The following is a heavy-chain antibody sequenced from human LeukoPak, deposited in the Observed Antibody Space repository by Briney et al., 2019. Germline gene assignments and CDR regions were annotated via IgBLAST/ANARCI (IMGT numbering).Heavy chain of an antibody. Sequence: QPGGSLRLSCAASGFTFSTYAMSWVRQAPGKGLEWVSSITGSGVSTYYADSVKGHFTISRDNSKNTLFLQMHSLRAEDTAVYYCAKHGTQLKPFDIWGQGTMVTVSS. CDR3: AKHGTQLKPFDI. J-gene: IGHJ3*02. V-gene: IGHV3-23*01. CDR1: GFTFSTYA. D-gene: IGHD2-2*01. CDR2: ITGSGVST.